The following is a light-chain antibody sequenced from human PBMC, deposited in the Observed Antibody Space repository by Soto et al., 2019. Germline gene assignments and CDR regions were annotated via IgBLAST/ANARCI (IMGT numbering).Light chain of an antibody. CDR3: QQRSNWPPT. Sequence: EIVLTQSPATLSLSRWGRATLSCRAGEGVSRRYLAWYQQAPGQAPRLRSYDASNRATGLPARFSGSGSGTDFALTISSLEPEDFAVYYCQQRSNWPPTFGQGTKVDIK. CDR2: DAS. J-gene: IGKJ1*01. CDR1: EGVSRRY. V-gene: IGKV3-11*01.